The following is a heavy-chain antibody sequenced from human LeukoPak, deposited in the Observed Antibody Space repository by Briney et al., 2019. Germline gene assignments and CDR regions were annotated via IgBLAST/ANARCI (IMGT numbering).Heavy chain of an antibody. D-gene: IGHD6-13*01. Sequence: GGSLRLSCAASGFTFSTYSMNWVRQAPGKGLEWVSSISSSSSYIYYADSMKGRFTISRDNAKNSLYLQMNSLRAEDTAVYYCARRLEGSSWYVPPFDYWGQGTLVTVSS. CDR1: GFTFSTYS. J-gene: IGHJ4*02. V-gene: IGHV3-21*01. CDR2: ISSSSSYI. CDR3: ARRLEGSSWYVPPFDY.